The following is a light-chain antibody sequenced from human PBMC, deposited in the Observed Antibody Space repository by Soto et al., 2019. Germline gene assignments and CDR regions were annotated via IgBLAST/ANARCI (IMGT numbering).Light chain of an antibody. CDR3: QQSYSTLWT. Sequence: KMYQSPATLSGSEGDRVTITCRASQSISSYLNWYQQKPGKAPKLLIYAASSLQSGVPSRFSGSGSGTDFTLTISSLQPEDFATYYCQQSYSTLWTFGQGTMV. CDR1: QSISSY. CDR2: AAS. V-gene: IGKV1-39*01. J-gene: IGKJ1*01.